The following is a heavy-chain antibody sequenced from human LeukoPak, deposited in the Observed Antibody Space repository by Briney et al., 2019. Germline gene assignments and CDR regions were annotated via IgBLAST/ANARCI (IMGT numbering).Heavy chain of an antibody. CDR3: ASEYSYGSFY. CDR1: GFTFSSYS. Sequence: GGSLRLSCAASGFTFSSYSMNWVRQAPGKGLEWVSSITSSGRYIYYADSVKGRFTISRDNAKNSLYLQMNSLRAEDTAVYYCASEYSYGSFYWGQGTLVTVSS. CDR2: ITSSGRYI. D-gene: IGHD5-18*01. J-gene: IGHJ4*02. V-gene: IGHV3-21*01.